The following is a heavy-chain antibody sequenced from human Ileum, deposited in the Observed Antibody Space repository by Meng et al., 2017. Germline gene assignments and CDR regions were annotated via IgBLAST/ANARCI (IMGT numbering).Heavy chain of an antibody. V-gene: IGHV4-59*08. CDR1: GGSISGSY. Sequence: QVQLQVSGPGLVKPSETLSLTCTVSGGSISGSYWRWFRQFPGKGLEWIGYTYYSGTTNYNPSLRGRVTMSVDTSRAQFSLKLTSVTAADTAIYYCARGKAIPDFWGQGTLVTVSS. CDR2: TYYSGTT. D-gene: IGHD2-2*02. J-gene: IGHJ4*02. CDR3: ARGKAIPDF.